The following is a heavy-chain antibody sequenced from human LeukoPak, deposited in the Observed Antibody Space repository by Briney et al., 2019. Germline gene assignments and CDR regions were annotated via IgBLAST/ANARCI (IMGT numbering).Heavy chain of an antibody. D-gene: IGHD3-3*01. CDR2: IYTSGNT. Sequence: PSQTLSLTCTVSGGSISSGSYYWSWIRQPAGKGLEWIGHIYTSGNTNYNPSLKSQVTISIDTSKNQFSLKLTSLTAADTAVYYCARGGRFGNWFDPWGQGTLVTVSS. CDR3: ARGGRFGNWFDP. J-gene: IGHJ5*02. CDR1: GGSISSGSYY. V-gene: IGHV4-61*09.